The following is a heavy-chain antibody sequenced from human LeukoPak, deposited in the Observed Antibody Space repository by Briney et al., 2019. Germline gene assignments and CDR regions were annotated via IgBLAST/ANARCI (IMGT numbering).Heavy chain of an antibody. Sequence: SETLSLTCTVSGGSISSYYWSWIRQPPGKGLEWIGYIYYTGSTNYNPSLKSRVTISVDTSKNQFSLRLSSVTAADTAVYYCAGHYDILTGYYLWGQGTLVTVSS. V-gene: IGHV4-59*01. D-gene: IGHD3-9*01. CDR1: GGSISSYY. CDR3: AGHYDILTGYYL. CDR2: IYYTGST. J-gene: IGHJ4*02.